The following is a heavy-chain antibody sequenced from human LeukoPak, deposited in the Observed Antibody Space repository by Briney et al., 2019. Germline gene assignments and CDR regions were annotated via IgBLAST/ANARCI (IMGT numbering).Heavy chain of an antibody. J-gene: IGHJ4*02. Sequence: GSLRLSCTASGFTLSSYAMSWVRQAPGTGLEWVSGSTVGGTNTHYADSVKGRFTISRDHSKNMLYLQMIRLRAEDTAIYYCAKDIYAYVTNCFFDYWGQGSLVTVSS. D-gene: IGHD4-17*01. V-gene: IGHV3-23*01. CDR2: STVGGTNT. CDR3: AKDIYAYVTNCFFDY. CDR1: GFTLSSYA.